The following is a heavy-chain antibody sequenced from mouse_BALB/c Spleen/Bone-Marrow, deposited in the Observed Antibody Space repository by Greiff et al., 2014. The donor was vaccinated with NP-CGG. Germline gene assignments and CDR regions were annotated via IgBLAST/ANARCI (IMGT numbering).Heavy chain of an antibody. CDR1: GFTFSNYG. D-gene: IGHD2-4*01. Sequence: EVQLQESGGDLVKPGGSLKFSCAASGFTFSNYGMSWVRQIPDKRLEWVATISSGGTYTFYPDSVKGRFTISRDNTKNTLTLQMTSLKSEDTAMYYCARRRDYDYFDYWGQGTTLTVSS. CDR2: ISSGGTYT. CDR3: ARRRDYDYFDY. V-gene: IGHV5-6*01. J-gene: IGHJ2*01.